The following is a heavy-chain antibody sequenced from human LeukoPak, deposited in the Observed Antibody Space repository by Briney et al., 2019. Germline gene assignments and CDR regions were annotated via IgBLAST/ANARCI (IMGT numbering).Heavy chain of an antibody. CDR2: IYYSGST. J-gene: IGHJ3*02. V-gene: IGHV4-59*01. CDR1: GGSISSYY. Sequence: SETLSLTCTASGGSISSYYWSWVRQPPGKGLEWIGYIYYSGSTNYNPSLKSRVTISVDTSKNQFSLKLSSVTAADTAVYYCASQGYCSGGSCYDAFDIWGQGTMVTVSS. CDR3: ASQGYCSGGSCYDAFDI. D-gene: IGHD2-15*01.